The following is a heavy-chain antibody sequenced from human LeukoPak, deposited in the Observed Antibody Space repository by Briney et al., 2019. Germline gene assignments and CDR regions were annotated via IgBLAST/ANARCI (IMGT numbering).Heavy chain of an antibody. CDR2: IIPIFGTA. Sequence: SVKVSCKASGGTFSSYAISWVRQAPGQGLEWMGGIIPIFGTANYAQKFQGRVTITADESTSTAYIELSSLRSEDTAVYYCARGEQPVDGMDVWGQGTTVTVSS. CDR3: ARGEQPVDGMDV. V-gene: IGHV1-69*13. J-gene: IGHJ6*02. CDR1: GGTFSSYA. D-gene: IGHD6-6*01.